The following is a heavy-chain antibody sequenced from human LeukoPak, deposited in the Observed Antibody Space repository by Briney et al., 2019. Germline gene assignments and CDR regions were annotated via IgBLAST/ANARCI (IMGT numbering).Heavy chain of an antibody. CDR1: GGSISSYY. CDR2: IYHSGST. Sequence: SSGTLSLTCTVSGGSISSYYWSWIRQPPGKGLEWIGYIYHSGSTNYNPSLNSRVTISVDTSKNQFSLKLSSVTAADTAVYYCARDRNYSSGWKGDAFDIWGQGTMVTVSS. J-gene: IGHJ3*02. D-gene: IGHD6-19*01. V-gene: IGHV4-59*01. CDR3: ARDRNYSSGWKGDAFDI.